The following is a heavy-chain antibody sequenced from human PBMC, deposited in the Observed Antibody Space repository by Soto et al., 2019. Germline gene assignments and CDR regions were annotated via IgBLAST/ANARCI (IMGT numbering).Heavy chain of an antibody. J-gene: IGHJ4*02. CDR1: GFSFSSYT. CDR2: ISSGSTTI. D-gene: IGHD2-15*01. V-gene: IGHV3-48*01. Sequence: EVQVVESGGGLVRPGGSLRLSGVASGFSFSSYTMHWVRQAPGRVLEWVSDISSGSTTISYTDSVKGRFTVSRDNAKNSLYLQMNSLRAEDTAVYYCARDREYCSVGNCNETGSVYWGQGTLVTVSS. CDR3: ARDREYCSVGNCNETGSVY.